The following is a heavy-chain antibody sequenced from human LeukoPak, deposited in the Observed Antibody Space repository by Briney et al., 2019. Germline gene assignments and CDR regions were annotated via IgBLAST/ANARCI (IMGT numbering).Heavy chain of an antibody. CDR3: ASGYYDFWSGYTLSSYFDY. J-gene: IGHJ4*02. CDR1: GGTFSSYA. CDR2: ITPIFGTA. V-gene: IGHV1-69*13. D-gene: IGHD3-3*01. Sequence: ASVKVSCKASGGTFSSYAISWVRQAPGQGLEWMGGITPIFGTANYAQKFQGRVTITADESTSTAYMELSSLRSEDTAVYYCASGYYDFWSGYTLSSYFDYWGQGTLVTVSS.